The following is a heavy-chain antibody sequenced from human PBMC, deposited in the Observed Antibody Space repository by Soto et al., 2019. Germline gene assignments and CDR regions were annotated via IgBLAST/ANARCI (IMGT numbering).Heavy chain of an antibody. CDR2: ISWNSGSI. J-gene: IGHJ4*02. D-gene: IGHD3-9*01. Sequence: EVQLVESGGGLVQPGRSLRLSCAASGFTFDDYAMHWVRQAPGEGLEWVSGISWNSGSIGYADSVKGRFTISRDNAKNNLHLQMNSLRAENTALYYCAKAPTYYEILTPLDYWGQGTLVTVSS. CDR1: GFTFDDYA. CDR3: AKAPTYYEILTPLDY. V-gene: IGHV3-9*01.